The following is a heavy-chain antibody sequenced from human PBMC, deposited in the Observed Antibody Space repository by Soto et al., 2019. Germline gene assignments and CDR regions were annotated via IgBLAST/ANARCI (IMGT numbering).Heavy chain of an antibody. J-gene: IGHJ4*02. Sequence: SLRLSCAASGFTFDDYAMHWVRQAPGKGLEWVSGISWNSGSIDYADSVKGRFTISRDNAKNSLYLQMNSLRPEDTALYYCAKNQRYSSGWNDFDYWGQGTLVTVSS. CDR3: AKNQRYSSGWNDFDY. CDR2: ISWNSGSI. CDR1: GFTFDDYA. D-gene: IGHD6-19*01. V-gene: IGHV3-9*01.